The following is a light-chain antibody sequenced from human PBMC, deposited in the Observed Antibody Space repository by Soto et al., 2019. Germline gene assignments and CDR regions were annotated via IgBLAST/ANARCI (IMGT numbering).Light chain of an antibody. V-gene: IGKV1-39*01. Sequence: DIQLTQNQTSLSASAGDSVTITCRATQNIRSSLNWYQQKPGKAPKLLLYAASSLQSGVPSRFSGSGYGTDFTLSISSLQPEDFATYYSQHTSIPLLPFAGGTMVDIK. CDR1: QNIRSS. CDR2: AAS. CDR3: QHTSIPLLP. J-gene: IGKJ4*01.